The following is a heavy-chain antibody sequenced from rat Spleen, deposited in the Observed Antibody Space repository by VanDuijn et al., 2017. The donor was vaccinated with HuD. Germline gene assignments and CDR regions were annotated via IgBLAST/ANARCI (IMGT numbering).Heavy chain of an antibody. CDR2: ITNTGGST. V-gene: IGHV5-31*01. D-gene: IGHD4-3*01. CDR3: ARHNSGYGVMDA. J-gene: IGHJ4*01. Sequence: EVQLVESGGGLVQPGRSLKLSCAASGFTFDDYWMTWIRQAPGKGLEWVASITNTGGSTYYPDSVKGRFTISRDNAKSTLYLQMDSLRSEDTATYYCARHNSGYGVMDAWGQGASVTVSS. CDR1: GFTFDDYW.